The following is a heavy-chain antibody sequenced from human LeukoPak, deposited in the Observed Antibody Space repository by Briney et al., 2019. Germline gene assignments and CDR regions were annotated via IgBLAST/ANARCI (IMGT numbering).Heavy chain of an antibody. CDR2: LSSSGSTI. V-gene: IGHV3-48*03. CDR1: GFTFSSYE. CDR3: ATYGSGSFFDY. J-gene: IGHJ4*02. Sequence: PGGSLRLSCAASGFTFSSYEMNWVRQAPGKGLEWVSYLSSSGSTIYYADSVKGRFTISRDNAKNSLYLQMNSLRAEDTAVYYCATYGSGSFFDYWGQGTLVTVSS. D-gene: IGHD3-10*01.